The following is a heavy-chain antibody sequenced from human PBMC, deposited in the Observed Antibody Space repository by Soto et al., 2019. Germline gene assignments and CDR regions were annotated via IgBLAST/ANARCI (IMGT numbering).Heavy chain of an antibody. CDR3: AKGYCSGGSCGDYYYYGMDG. CDR2: ISGSGGST. J-gene: IGHJ6*02. CDR1: GFPFIRYA. D-gene: IGHD2-15*01. Sequence: GGTLRLSCAASGFPFIRYAMSWVRAAPGKGLDWVSAISGSGGSTYYADSVKGRFTISRDNSKNTLYLQMNSLRAEDTAVYYCAKGYCSGGSCGDYYYYGMDGWGQGTTVTVSS. V-gene: IGHV3-23*01.